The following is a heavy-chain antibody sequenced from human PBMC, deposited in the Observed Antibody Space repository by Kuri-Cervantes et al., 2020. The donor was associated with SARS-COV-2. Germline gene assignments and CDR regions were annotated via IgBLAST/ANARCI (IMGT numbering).Heavy chain of an antibody. CDR2: INSDGSST. D-gene: IGHD1-26*01. Sequence: GESLKISCKASGFRFGIHAMHWVRQAPGEGLVWVSRINSDGSSTSYADSVKGRFTISRDNAKNSLYLQMNSLRAEDTAVYYCATTLVGARNYWGQGTLVTVSS. V-gene: IGHV3-74*01. CDR3: ATTLVGARNY. CDR1: GFRFGIHA. J-gene: IGHJ4*02.